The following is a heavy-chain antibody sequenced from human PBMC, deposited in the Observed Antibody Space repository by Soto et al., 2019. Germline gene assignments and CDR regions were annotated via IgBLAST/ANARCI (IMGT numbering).Heavy chain of an antibody. J-gene: IGHJ3*02. CDR1: GYTFTGYY. CDR3: ARVGWGSGGAFDI. V-gene: IGHV1-2*04. CDR2: INPNSGGT. D-gene: IGHD6-19*01. Sequence: ASVKVSCKASGYTFTGYYMHWVRQAPRQGLEWMGWINPNSGGTNYAQKFQGWVTMTRDTSISTAYMELSRLRSDDTAVYYCARVGWGSGGAFDIWGQGTMVTVSS.